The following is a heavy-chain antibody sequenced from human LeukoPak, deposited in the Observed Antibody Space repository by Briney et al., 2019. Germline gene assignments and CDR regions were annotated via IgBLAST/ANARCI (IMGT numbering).Heavy chain of an antibody. CDR1: DESLNGYY. Sequence: SETLSLTCAVYDESLNGYYWSWIRQPPGKGLEWIGEMNDSGRTTYNPSLESRATISAERSKNQFSLKLTSVTAADTAVYYCASGSWSRRFAPWGQGTLVTVPS. CDR3: ASGSWSRRFAP. J-gene: IGHJ5*02. V-gene: IGHV4-34*01. CDR2: MNDSGRT. D-gene: IGHD1-14*01.